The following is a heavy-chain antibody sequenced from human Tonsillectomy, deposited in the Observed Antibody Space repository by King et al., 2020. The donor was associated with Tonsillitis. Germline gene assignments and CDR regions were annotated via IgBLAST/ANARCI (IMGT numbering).Heavy chain of an antibody. CDR2: IKQDGTEK. CDR3: ARVSSSWPNFQH. D-gene: IGHD6-13*01. J-gene: IGHJ1*01. V-gene: IGHV3-7*01. Sequence: QLVQSGGGLVQPGGSLRLSCAASGFTFSSYCMSWVRQAPGKGLEWVANIKQDGTEKYYVDSVEGRVTISRDNAKNSLYLQMNSLRAEDTAVYYCARVSSSWPNFQHWGQGALVTVSS. CDR1: GFTFSSYC.